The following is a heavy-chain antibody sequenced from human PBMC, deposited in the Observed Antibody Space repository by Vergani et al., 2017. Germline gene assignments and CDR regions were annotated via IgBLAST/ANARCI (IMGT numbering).Heavy chain of an antibody. CDR2: IYYSGST. CDR3: ARAGYGDDAVNNYYYYGMDV. CDR1: GGSISSGDYY. D-gene: IGHD4-17*01. J-gene: IGHJ6*02. V-gene: IGHV4-30-4*01. Sequence: QVQLQESGPGLVKPSQTLSLTCTVSGGSISSGDYYWCWIRQPPGKGLEWIGYIYYSGSTYYNPSLKSRVTISVDTSKNQFSLKLSSVTAADTAVYYWARAGYGDDAVNNYYYYGMDVWGQGTTVTVSS.